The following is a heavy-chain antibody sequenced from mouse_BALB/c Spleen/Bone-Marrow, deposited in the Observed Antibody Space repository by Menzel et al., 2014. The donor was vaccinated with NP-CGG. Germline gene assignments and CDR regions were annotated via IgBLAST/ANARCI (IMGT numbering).Heavy chain of an antibody. D-gene: IGHD2-1*01. Sequence: VQRVESGAELARPGASVKMSCRASGYTFTTYTMHWVKQRPGQGLEWIGYINPSSGYTYYNQKFKDKATLTADKSSSASYLQLSSLTSEDSAVYYCARVYGNYDAMDYWGQGTPGTGSS. CDR1: GYTFTTYT. J-gene: IGHJ4*01. CDR3: ARVYGNYDAMDY. V-gene: IGHV1-4*01. CDR2: INPSSGYT.